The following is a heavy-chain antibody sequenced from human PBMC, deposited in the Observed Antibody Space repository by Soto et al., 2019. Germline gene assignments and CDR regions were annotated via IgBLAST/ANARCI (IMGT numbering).Heavy chain of an antibody. CDR2: TYYRSKWYN. CDR1: GDSVSSNSAA. Sequence: PSQTLSLTCATSGDSVSSNSAAWNWIRQSPSRGLEWLGRTYYRSKWYNDYAVSVKSRITINPDTSKNQFSLQLNSVTPEDTAVYYCARDLAGVHDGGDILTGYYSPWGQGTLVTVSS. D-gene: IGHD3-9*01. CDR3: ARDLAGVHDGGDILTGYYSP. J-gene: IGHJ5*02. V-gene: IGHV6-1*01.